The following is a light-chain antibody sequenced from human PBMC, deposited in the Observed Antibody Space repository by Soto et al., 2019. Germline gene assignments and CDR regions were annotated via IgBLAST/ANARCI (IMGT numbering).Light chain of an antibody. CDR1: HSVLYSSNNKNY. CDR2: WAS. CDR3: QQYDSLPLA. V-gene: IGKV4-1*01. Sequence: DIVMTQSPDSLAVSLGERATINCKCSHSVLYSSNNKNYLAWYQQKPGQPPKLLIYWASTRESGVPDRFSGSGSATDFTLTISSLQAEDVAVYYCQQYDSLPLAFGGGTKVEIK. J-gene: IGKJ4*01.